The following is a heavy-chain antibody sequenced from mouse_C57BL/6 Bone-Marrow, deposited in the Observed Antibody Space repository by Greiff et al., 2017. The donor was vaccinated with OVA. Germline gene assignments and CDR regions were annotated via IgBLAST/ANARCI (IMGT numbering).Heavy chain of an antibody. V-gene: IGHV1-62-2*01. D-gene: IGHD2-3*01. CDR3: ARHEGGYDGYLFAY. CDR1: GYTFTEYT. J-gene: IGHJ3*01. CDR2: FYPGSGSI. Sequence: QVPLQQSGAELVKPGASVKLSCKASGYTFTEYTIHWVQQRSGQGLEWIGWFYPGSGSIKYTEHFTDKATLTADRSYSQVYMDRSRLTSEDAAVYCCARHEGGYDGYLFAYWGQGTLVTVAA.